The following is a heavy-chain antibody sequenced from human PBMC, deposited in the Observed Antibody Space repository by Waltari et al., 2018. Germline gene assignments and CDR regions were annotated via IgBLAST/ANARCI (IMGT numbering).Heavy chain of an antibody. J-gene: IGHJ4*02. V-gene: IGHV3-23*04. D-gene: IGHD3-16*01. CDR3: AKDSTPLNNIWDPFDS. Sequence: EVQLVESGGGLVQPGGSLRLSCAASGFNFNIHAMTWVRQAPGKGLDWVSSIGGGDTYYADSVKGRFTVSRDNSKNTVYLQMNSLRAEDTAIYYCAKDSTPLNNIWDPFDSWGQGTLVTVSS. CDR2: SIGGGDT. CDR1: GFNFNIHA.